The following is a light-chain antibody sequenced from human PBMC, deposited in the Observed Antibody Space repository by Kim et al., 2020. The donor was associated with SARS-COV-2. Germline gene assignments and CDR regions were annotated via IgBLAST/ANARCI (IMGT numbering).Light chain of an antibody. CDR2: GKN. J-gene: IGLJ3*02. V-gene: IGLV3-19*01. CDR3: ASRDSSGDHLL. Sequence: ALGPTIRITCQGDILRTYFPSWYQQQPLQAPVLVIYGKNTRPSGIPDRFSGSFSGNTASLTITGTQAEDEADYYCASRDSSGDHLLFGGGTQLTVL. CDR1: ILRTYF.